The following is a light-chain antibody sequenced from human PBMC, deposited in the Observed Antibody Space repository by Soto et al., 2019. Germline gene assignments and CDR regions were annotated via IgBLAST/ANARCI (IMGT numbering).Light chain of an antibody. CDR2: NAS. J-gene: IGKJ4*01. V-gene: IGKV3-11*01. CDR3: QQRSNWPLT. Sequence: EIVLTQSPATLSLSPGERATLSCRASQSVSSLLAWDQQKPGQAPRLLISNASNRATGIPARFSGSGSGTDFRLTISSLEPEDFAVYYCQQRSNWPLTFGGGTKVEI. CDR1: QSVSSL.